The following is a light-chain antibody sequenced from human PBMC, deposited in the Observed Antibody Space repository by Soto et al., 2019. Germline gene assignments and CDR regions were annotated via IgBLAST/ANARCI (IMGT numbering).Light chain of an antibody. J-gene: IGKJ1*01. V-gene: IGKV1-12*01. CDR1: QGISSW. Sequence: DIQMTQSPSSVSASVGDRVTITCRASQGISSWLAWYQQKPEKAPKLVIYDASSLQSGVPSRFSGSGSGTDFTLTISSLQPEDFATYYCQQSYTNPRTFGRGTKVEMK. CDR3: QQSYTNPRT. CDR2: DAS.